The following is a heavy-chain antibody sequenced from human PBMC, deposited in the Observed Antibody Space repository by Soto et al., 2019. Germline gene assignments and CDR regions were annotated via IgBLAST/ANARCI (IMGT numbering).Heavy chain of an antibody. D-gene: IGHD3-22*01. Sequence: QVQLVQSGAEVKKPGASVKVSCKASGYTFTSYGISWVRQAPGQGLEWMGWISAYNGNTDYAQKLQGRATMTTDTPTSTAYMELRSLRSDDTAVYYCASLYDSSGYRIDAFDIWGQGTMVTVSS. CDR2: ISAYNGNT. V-gene: IGHV1-18*01. CDR1: GYTFTSYG. CDR3: ASLYDSSGYRIDAFDI. J-gene: IGHJ3*02.